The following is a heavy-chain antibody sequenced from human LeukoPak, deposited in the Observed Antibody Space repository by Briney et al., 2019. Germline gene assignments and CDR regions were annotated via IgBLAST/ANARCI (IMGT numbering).Heavy chain of an antibody. J-gene: IGHJ3*02. V-gene: IGHV1-46*01. CDR1: GYTFTSYY. CDR2: INPSGGST. Sequence: ASVKVSCKASGYTFTSYYMHWVRQAPGQGLEWMGIINPSGGSTSYAQKFQGRVTMTRDTSTSTVYMELSSLRSEDTAVYYCARDLGYRYGFELNHAFDIWGQGTMVTVSS. D-gene: IGHD5-18*01. CDR3: ARDLGYRYGFELNHAFDI.